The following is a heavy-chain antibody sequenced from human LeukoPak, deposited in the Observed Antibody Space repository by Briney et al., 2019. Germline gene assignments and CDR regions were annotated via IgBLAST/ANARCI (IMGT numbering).Heavy chain of an antibody. CDR1: GYTFTGYY. D-gene: IGHD1-7*01. CDR2: INPNIGGT. CDR3: ARTAIPITGTTKGLWGGWFDP. Sequence: ASVKGSCKASGYTFTGYYMHWVRQAPGQGLEWMGWINPNIGGTNYAQKIQRRVTMTRDTSISTAYMELSRLRSDDTAVYYCARTAIPITGTTKGLWGGWFDPWGQGTLVTVSS. V-gene: IGHV1-2*02. J-gene: IGHJ5*02.